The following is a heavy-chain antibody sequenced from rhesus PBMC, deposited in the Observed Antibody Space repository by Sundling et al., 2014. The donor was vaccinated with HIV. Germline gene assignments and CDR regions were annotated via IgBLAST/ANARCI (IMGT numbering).Heavy chain of an antibody. CDR2: ISGSSGST. D-gene: IGHD1-1-1*01. CDR3: ARDLNESWRYIVYGLES. CDR1: GGSFSGYY. Sequence: QVQLQESGPGLVKPSETLSLTCAVSGGSFSGYYWSWIRQPPGKGLEWIGYISGSSGSTTYNPSLKNRVTISRDTSKNQFSLQVTSVTAADTAVYYCARDLNESWRYIVYGLESWGQGVIVTVSS. V-gene: IGHV4-165*01. J-gene: IGHJ6*01.